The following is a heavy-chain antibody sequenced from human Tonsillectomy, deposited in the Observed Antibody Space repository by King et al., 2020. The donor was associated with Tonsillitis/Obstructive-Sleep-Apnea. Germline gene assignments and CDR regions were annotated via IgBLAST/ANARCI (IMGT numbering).Heavy chain of an antibody. CDR1: GGSISSISYY. J-gene: IGHJ3*02. CDR2: MYYSGST. CDR3: ARRGGGITSDI. V-gene: IGHV4-39*01. Sequence: QLQESGPGLVKPSETLSLTCTVSGGSISSISYYWGWIRQPPGKGLEWIGSMYYSGSTYYNPSLKSRVTISVDTSKNQFSLKLSSVTAADTAVYYCARRGGGITSDIWGQGTMVTVSS. D-gene: IGHD3-10*01.